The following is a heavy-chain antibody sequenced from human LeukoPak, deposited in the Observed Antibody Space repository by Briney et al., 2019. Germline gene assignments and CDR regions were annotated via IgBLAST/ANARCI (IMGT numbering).Heavy chain of an antibody. D-gene: IGHD3-10*01. J-gene: IGHJ4*02. Sequence: SETLSLTCTVSGGSISSYYWSWIRQPPGRGLEWIGYIYYSGSTNYNPSLESRVTISVDTSKNQFSLKLSSVTAADTAVYYCARGRYGSGSYHSADFDYWGQGTLVTVSS. CDR1: GGSISSYY. CDR2: IYYSGST. V-gene: IGHV4-59*08. CDR3: ARGRYGSGSYHSADFDY.